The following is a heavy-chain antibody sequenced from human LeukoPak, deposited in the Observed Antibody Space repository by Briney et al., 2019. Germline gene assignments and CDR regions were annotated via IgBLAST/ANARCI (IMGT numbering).Heavy chain of an antibody. CDR3: TRHLIGATPFDY. CDR2: VRSKPNNYAT. V-gene: IGHV3-73*01. D-gene: IGHD4/OR15-4a*01. J-gene: IGHJ4*02. Sequence: GGSLKLSCAASGFTFSDSAFHWVRQASGKGLEWVGRVRSKPNNYATAYTASVKGRFTISRDDSKNTAYLQMNSLNTEDTAMYYCTRHLIGATPFDYWGQGTLVSVSS. CDR1: GFTFSDSA.